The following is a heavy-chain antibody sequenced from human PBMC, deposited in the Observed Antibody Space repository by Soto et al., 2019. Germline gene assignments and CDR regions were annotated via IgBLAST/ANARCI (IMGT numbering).Heavy chain of an antibody. CDR2: ISAYNGNT. J-gene: IGHJ6*02. CDR1: GYTFTSYG. D-gene: IGHD6-19*01. Sequence: QVQLVQSGAEVKKPGASVKVSCKASGYTFTSYGISWVRQAPGQGLEWMGWISAYNGNTNYAQKLQGRVTMTTDTSTSTAYMELRSLRSDDMAVYYCARDRFGSSGWYSYYYYGMDVWGQGTTVTVSS. CDR3: ARDRFGSSGWYSYYYYGMDV. V-gene: IGHV1-18*03.